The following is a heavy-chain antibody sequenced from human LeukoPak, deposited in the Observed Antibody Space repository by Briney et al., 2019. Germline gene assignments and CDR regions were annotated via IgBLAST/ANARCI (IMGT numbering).Heavy chain of an antibody. CDR3: AKGAYRYYYDSSGSPGDYFDY. CDR2: ISGSGGST. V-gene: IGHV3-23*01. D-gene: IGHD3-22*01. Sequence: PGGSLRLSCAASGFTFSSYAMSWVRQAPGKGLEWVSAISGSGGSTYYADSVKGRFTISRDNSKNTLYLQMNSLRAEDTAVYYCAKGAYRYYYDSSGSPGDYFDYWGQGTLVTVSS. J-gene: IGHJ4*02. CDR1: GFTFSSYA.